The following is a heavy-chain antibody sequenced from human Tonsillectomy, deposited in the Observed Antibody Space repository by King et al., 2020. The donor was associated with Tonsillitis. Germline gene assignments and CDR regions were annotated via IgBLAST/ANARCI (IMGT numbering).Heavy chain of an antibody. J-gene: IGHJ4*02. CDR2: ISGNGGAT. D-gene: IGHD3-10*01. CDR3: ASRFGERPRYG. V-gene: IGHV3-23*04. CDR1: GFTFSSYA. Sequence: VQLVESGGALVQPGGSLRLSCGFSGFTFSSYAMSWVRQAPGKGLDWVSAISGNGGATFYADSVKGRFTVSRDNSKSTLYLQMNSLRVEDTAVYYCASRFGERPRYGWGQGTLVTVSS.